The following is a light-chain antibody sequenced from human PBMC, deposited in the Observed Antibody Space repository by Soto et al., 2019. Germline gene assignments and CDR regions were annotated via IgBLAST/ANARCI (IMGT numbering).Light chain of an antibody. CDR1: SSDVGSYNL. J-gene: IGLJ3*02. CDR2: EGS. Sequence: QSALTQPASVSGSPGQSITISCTGTSSDVGSYNLVSWYQQHPGKAPKVIFYEGSKRPSGVSNRFSGSKSGNTASLTISGLQAEDEADYYCCSYAGSSTWVFGGGTKLTVL. CDR3: CSYAGSSTWV. V-gene: IGLV2-23*01.